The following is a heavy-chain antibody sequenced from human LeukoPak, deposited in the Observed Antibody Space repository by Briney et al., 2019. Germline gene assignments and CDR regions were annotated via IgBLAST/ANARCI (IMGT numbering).Heavy chain of an antibody. D-gene: IGHD2-21*01. CDR1: GCTFDDYA. V-gene: IGHV3-9*03. CDR2: ISWNSGSI. J-gene: IGHJ3*02. Sequence: GGSLRLSCAASGCTFDDYAMHWVRQAPGKGLEWVSGISWNSGSIGYADSVKGRFTISRDNAKNSLYLQMNSLSAEDMALYFCSKDSGNCSNYAFDIWGQGTMGTVSS. CDR3: SKDSGNCSNYAFDI.